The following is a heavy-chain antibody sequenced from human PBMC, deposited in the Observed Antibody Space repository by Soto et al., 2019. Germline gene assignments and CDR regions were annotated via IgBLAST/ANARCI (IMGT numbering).Heavy chain of an antibody. CDR3: ARQTRSGYYTYYYYYGMDV. CDR2: IDPSDSYT. J-gene: IGHJ6*02. Sequence: GESLNNSSKGSGYSFSHYWISWVRQMPRKGLMWMGRIDPSDSYTNYSPSFQGHVTISADKSISTAYLQWSSLKASDTAMYYCARQTRSGYYTYYYYYGMDVWGQGTTVTVSS. D-gene: IGHD3-3*01. V-gene: IGHV5-10-1*01. CDR1: GYSFSHYW.